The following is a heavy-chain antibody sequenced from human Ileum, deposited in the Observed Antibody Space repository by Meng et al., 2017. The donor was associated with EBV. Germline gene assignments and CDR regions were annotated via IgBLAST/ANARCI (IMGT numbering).Heavy chain of an antibody. V-gene: IGHV4-39*01. J-gene: IGHJ5*02. CDR3: ARTTTHNCFDP. Sequence: QLQLQESGPGRAQPSXXLSLTCSVSGDSISSSSYYWGWIRQPPGKGLEWIGSLYYSGSTDYSPSLKSRVTISVDTSKNQFSLKLNSVTAADTAVYYCARTTTHNCFDPWGQGTLGTVSS. D-gene: IGHD1-1*01. CDR1: GDSISSSSYY. CDR2: LYYSGST.